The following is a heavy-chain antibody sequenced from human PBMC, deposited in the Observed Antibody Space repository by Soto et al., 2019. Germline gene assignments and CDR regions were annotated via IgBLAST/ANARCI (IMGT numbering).Heavy chain of an antibody. CDR1: GFTFSSYA. CDR3: AKVRTGTTNEFYFDY. D-gene: IGHD1-7*01. CDR2: ISGSGGST. V-gene: IGHV3-23*01. Sequence: GGSLRLSCAASGFTFSSYATSWVRQAPGKGLEWVSAISGSGGSTYYADSVKGRFTISRDNSKNTLYLQMNSLRAEDTAVYYCAKVRTGTTNEFYFDYWGQGTLVTVSS. J-gene: IGHJ4*02.